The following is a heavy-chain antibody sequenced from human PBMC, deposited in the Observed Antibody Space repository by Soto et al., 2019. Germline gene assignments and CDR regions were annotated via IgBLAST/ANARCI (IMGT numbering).Heavy chain of an antibody. V-gene: IGHV1-2*02. J-gene: IGHJ4*02. CDR1: GYTFTAYY. D-gene: IGHD1-26*01. CDR3: ARDGHRSGDY. CDR2: INPNTGDT. Sequence: QVQLVQSGAEVKKPGASVKVSCKASGYTFTAYYIHWVRQAPGQGLEWVGWINPNTGDTNYAQRFQGRVSLTRDTSINTAYMELSRLRSDDTAVYYFARDGHRSGDYWGQGALVTVSS.